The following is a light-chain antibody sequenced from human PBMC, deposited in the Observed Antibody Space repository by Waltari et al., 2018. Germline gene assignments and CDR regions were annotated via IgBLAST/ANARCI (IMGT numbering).Light chain of an antibody. CDR2: TSD. Sequence: QPVLTQPPSASGTPGQRVTISYSGSSSNIGSTYVYWYQQLPGTAPKLLIYTSDQRPSGVPDRFSGSKSGTSASLAISGLRSEDEADYYCAAWDDSLSGRVFGGGTKLTVL. V-gene: IGLV1-47*01. CDR1: SSNIGSTY. CDR3: AAWDDSLSGRV. J-gene: IGLJ3*02.